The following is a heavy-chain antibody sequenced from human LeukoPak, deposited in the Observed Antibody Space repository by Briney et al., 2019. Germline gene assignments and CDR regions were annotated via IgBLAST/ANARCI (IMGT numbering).Heavy chain of an antibody. CDR3: ARVPLTGTTGE. Sequence: PSETLSLTCAVYGGSFSGYYWSWIRQPPGKGLEWIGEINHSGSTNYNPSLKSRVTISVDTSKNQFSLKLSSVTAADTAVYYCARVPLTGTTGEWGQGTQVTVSS. D-gene: IGHD1-7*01. CDR1: GGSFSGYY. J-gene: IGHJ4*02. CDR2: INHSGST. V-gene: IGHV4-34*01.